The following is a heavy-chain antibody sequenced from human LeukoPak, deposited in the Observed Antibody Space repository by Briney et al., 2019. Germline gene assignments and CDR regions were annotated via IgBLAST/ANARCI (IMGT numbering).Heavy chain of an antibody. CDR2: IWYDGSNK. Sequence: PGGSLRLSCAASGFTFSSYGMHWVRQAPGKGQEWVAVIWYDGSNKYYADSVKGRFTISRDNSKNTLYLQMNSLRAEDTAVYYCAVVIIGGFDPWGQGTLVTVSS. CDR1: GFTFSSYG. V-gene: IGHV3-33*01. CDR3: AVVIIGGFDP. J-gene: IGHJ5*02. D-gene: IGHD4-23*01.